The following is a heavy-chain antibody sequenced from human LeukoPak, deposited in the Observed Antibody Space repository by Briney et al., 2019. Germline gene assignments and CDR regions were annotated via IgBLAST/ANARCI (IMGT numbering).Heavy chain of an antibody. Sequence: ASVKVSCKASGYTFTGYYMHWVRQAPGQGLEWLGSIFPNTGDTRYAQKFQGRVTMTRDTSISTAYMELNRLRSDDTAVYYCAVGYSGVFWGQGTLVTVSS. CDR1: GYTFTGYY. CDR3: AVGYSGVF. J-gene: IGHJ4*02. CDR2: IFPNTGDT. D-gene: IGHD5-12*01. V-gene: IGHV1-2*02.